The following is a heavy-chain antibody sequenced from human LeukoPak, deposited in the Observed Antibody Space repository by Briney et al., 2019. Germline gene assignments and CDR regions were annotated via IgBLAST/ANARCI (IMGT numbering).Heavy chain of an antibody. CDR1: GGSFSGYY. Sequence: PSETLSLTCAVYGGSFSGYYWSWIRQPPGKGLEWIGEINHSGSTNYNPSLKSRVTISVDTSKNQFSLKLSSVTAADTAVYYCARYARWALDYWGQGTLVTVSS. J-gene: IGHJ4*02. V-gene: IGHV4-34*01. CDR3: ARYARWALDY. CDR2: INHSGST.